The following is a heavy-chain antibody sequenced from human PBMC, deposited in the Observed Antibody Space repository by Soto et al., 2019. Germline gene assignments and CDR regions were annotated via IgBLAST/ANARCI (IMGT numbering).Heavy chain of an antibody. CDR3: ARYIDYDSSGYPTELDF. D-gene: IGHD3-22*01. Sequence: SETLSLTCSVSVGSISRYYWSWIRQPPGKGLEWIGYIHYSGSTNYNPSLKSRVTISGDTSKNHLSLKLSSVTAADTAVYYCARYIDYDSSGYPTELDFWGQGTLVTVSS. V-gene: IGHV4-59*01. CDR1: VGSISRYY. CDR2: IHYSGST. J-gene: IGHJ4*02.